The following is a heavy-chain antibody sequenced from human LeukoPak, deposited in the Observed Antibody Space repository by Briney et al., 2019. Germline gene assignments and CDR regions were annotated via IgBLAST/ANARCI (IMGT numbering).Heavy chain of an antibody. CDR1: GFTFSSYS. D-gene: IGHD5-24*01. CDR2: ISSSSSYI. CDR3: ARKTRDGYNYVDY. J-gene: IGHJ4*02. Sequence: GGSLRLSCAASGFTFSSYSMNWVRQAPGKGLEWVSSISSSSSYIYYAGSVKGRFTISRDNAKNSLYLQMNSLRAEDTAVYYCARKTRDGYNYVDYWGQGTLVTVSS. V-gene: IGHV3-21*01.